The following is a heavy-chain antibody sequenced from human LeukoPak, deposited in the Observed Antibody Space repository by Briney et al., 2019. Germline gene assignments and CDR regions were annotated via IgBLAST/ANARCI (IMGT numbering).Heavy chain of an antibody. V-gene: IGHV4-61*02. CDR2: IYTSGRT. D-gene: IGHD2-21*01. Sequence: SETLSLTCTVSGGSISSGSYYWSWIRQPAGKGLEWIGRIYTSGRTNYNPSLKRRVTISVDTSKNQFSLKLSSVTAADTAVYYCARAYCGGDCYTDYWGQGTLVTVSS. CDR3: ARAYCGGDCYTDY. CDR1: GGSISSGSYY. J-gene: IGHJ4*02.